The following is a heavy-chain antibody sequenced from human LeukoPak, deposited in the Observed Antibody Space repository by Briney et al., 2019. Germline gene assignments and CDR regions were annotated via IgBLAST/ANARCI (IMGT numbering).Heavy chain of an antibody. D-gene: IGHD3-3*01. CDR3: ARHSPVGDFGVVGY. J-gene: IGHJ4*02. Sequence: PSETLSLTCTVSGGSISSSSYYWGWIRQPPGKGLEWIVSIYYSGSTYYNPSLKSRVTISVDTSKNQFSLKLSSVTAADTAVYYCARHSPVGDFGVVGYWGQGTLVTVSS. CDR1: GGSISSSSYY. V-gene: IGHV4-39*01. CDR2: IYYSGST.